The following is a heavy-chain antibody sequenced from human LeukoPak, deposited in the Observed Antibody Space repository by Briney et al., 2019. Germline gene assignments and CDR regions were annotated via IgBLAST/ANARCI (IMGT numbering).Heavy chain of an antibody. D-gene: IGHD3-16*02. J-gene: IGHJ4*02. Sequence: PSETLSLTCAVYGGSFSGYYWSWIRQPPGKGLEWIGEINHSGSTYYNPSLKSRVTISMDTSMNQFSLRLSSVTAADTAVYYCARARVIPASFDDWGQGALVTVSS. CDR2: INHSGST. V-gene: IGHV4-34*01. CDR1: GGSFSGYY. CDR3: ARARVIPASFDD.